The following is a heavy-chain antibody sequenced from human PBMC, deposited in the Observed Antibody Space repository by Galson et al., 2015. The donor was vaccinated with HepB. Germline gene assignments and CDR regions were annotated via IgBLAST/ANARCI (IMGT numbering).Heavy chain of an antibody. Sequence: SVKVSCKASGGTFSSYAISWVRQAPGQGLEWMGGIIPIFGTANYAQKFQGRVTITADESTSTAYMELSSLRSEDTAVYYCARESLRLGELSLPGGWFDPWGQGTLVTVSS. CDR3: ARESLRLGELSLPGGWFDP. D-gene: IGHD3-16*02. V-gene: IGHV1-69*13. CDR2: IIPIFGTA. J-gene: IGHJ5*02. CDR1: GGTFSSYA.